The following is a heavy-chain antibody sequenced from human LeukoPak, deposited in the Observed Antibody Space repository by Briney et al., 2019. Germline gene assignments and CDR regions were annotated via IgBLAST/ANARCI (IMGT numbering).Heavy chain of an antibody. J-gene: IGHJ4*02. D-gene: IGHD4-17*01. CDR3: ASGTFDDYGDYDRGDYFDH. CDR2: IYYSGLT. CDR1: GGSITSSSSY. Sequence: PSETLSLTCTVSGGSITSSSSYWGWVRQPPGKGPEWIGSIYYSGLTYDHPSLKSRVSICVDPAKNHSSLKVTSVTAADTAVYYCASGTFDDYGDYDRGDYFDHWGQGTLVTVSS. V-gene: IGHV4-39*02.